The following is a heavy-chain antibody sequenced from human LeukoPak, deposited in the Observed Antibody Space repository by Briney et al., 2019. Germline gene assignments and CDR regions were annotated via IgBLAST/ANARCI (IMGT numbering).Heavy chain of an antibody. J-gene: IGHJ4*02. CDR2: IYYSGST. V-gene: IGHV4-59*01. CDR1: GGSISSYY. CDR3: ASVSQWPTGFDY. D-gene: IGHD6-19*01. Sequence: SETLSLTCTVSGGSISSYYWSWIRQPPGKGLEWIGYIYYSGSTNYNPSLKSRVTISVDTSKNQFSLKVSSVTATDTAVYYCASVSQWPTGFDYWGQGTLVTVSS.